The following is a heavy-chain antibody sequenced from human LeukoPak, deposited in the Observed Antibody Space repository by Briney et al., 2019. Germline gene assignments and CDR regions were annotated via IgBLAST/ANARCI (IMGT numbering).Heavy chain of an antibody. CDR2: IKQDGSDK. Sequence: GGSLRLSCAASGFTFSNYWMTWVRQAPGRGLEWVAVIKQDGSDKYYVDSVKGRFTISRDNAKNSLYLQMYSLRAEDTAVYYCARGVPTGVDYFDYWGQGTLVTVSS. J-gene: IGHJ4*02. CDR1: GFTFSNYW. CDR3: ARGVPTGVDYFDY. D-gene: IGHD2-8*02. V-gene: IGHV3-7*01.